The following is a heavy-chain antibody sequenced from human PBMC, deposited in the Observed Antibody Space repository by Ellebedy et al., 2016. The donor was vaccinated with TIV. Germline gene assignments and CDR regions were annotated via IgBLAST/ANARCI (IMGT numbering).Heavy chain of an antibody. V-gene: IGHV3-23*01. CDR3: ARGVGLHHSYYFDY. Sequence: GESLKISCAASGFTFSSYAMSWVRQAPGKGLEWVSAISGTPGNIYYADSVKGRFTISRDNSKNTLYLQMNSLRDEDTAVYYCARGVGLHHSYYFDYWGQGTLVTVSS. J-gene: IGHJ4*02. D-gene: IGHD1-26*01. CDR2: ISGTPGNI. CDR1: GFTFSSYA.